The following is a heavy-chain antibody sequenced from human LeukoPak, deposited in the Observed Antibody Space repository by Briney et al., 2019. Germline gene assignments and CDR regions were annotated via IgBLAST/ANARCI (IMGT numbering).Heavy chain of an antibody. J-gene: IGHJ3*02. D-gene: IGHD3-22*01. Sequence: GASVKVSCKASGGTFSSYAISWVRQAPGRGLEWMGGIIPIFGTANYAQKFQGRVTITADESTSTAYMELSSLRSEDTAVYYCARDRASGYHHDAFDIWGQGTMVTVSS. V-gene: IGHV1-69*13. CDR3: ARDRASGYHHDAFDI. CDR1: GGTFSSYA. CDR2: IIPIFGTA.